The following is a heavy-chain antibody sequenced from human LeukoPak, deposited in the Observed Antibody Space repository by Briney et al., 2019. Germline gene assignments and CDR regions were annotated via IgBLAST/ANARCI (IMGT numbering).Heavy chain of an antibody. CDR2: IKQDGSEK. Sequence: PGRSLRLSCAASGLTFRSYGMHWVRQAPGKGLEWVANIKQDGSEKYYVDSVKGRFTISRDNAKNSLYLQMNSLRAEDTAVYYCARDLRATTSPGSPQYWGQGTLVTVSS. D-gene: IGHD1-1*01. J-gene: IGHJ4*02. CDR3: ARDLRATTSPGSPQY. V-gene: IGHV3-7*01. CDR1: GLTFRSYG.